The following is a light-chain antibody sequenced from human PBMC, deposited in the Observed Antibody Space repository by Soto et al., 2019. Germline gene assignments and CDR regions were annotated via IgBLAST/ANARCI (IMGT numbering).Light chain of an antibody. CDR2: VAS. J-gene: IGKJ4*02. CDR3: QQTTSFPLP. V-gene: IGKV1-12*01. CDR1: QGVSSR. Sequence: DIQMTQSPSSVSASVGDTVAITCRASQGVSSRLAWYQQKPGSAPKVLISVASSLQSGVPSRFSGSGSVTDFTLPISSLQPEDFAPYCCQQTTSFPLPFGEGTQVEIK.